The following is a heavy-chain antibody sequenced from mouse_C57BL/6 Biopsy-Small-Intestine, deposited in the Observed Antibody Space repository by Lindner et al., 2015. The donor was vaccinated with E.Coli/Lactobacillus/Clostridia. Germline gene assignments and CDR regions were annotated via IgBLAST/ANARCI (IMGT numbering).Heavy chain of an antibody. V-gene: IGHV1-53*01. CDR1: GAFDSYV. Sequence: SVKGLLQGFWGAFDSYVISWVRQTPGQGLKWMGGFIPIFGSANYAQNFQDRVTITADRSTSTAYMELSSLRPEDTAVYYCAGSLGNNYNWSANNGMDVWGQGTTVTVSS. J-gene: IGHJ1*01. CDR2: FIPIFGSA. CDR3: AGSLGNNYNWSANNGMDV. D-gene: IGHD1-3*01.